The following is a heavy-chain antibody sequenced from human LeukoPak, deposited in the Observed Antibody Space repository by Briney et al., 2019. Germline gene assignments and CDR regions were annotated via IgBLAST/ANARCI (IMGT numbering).Heavy chain of an antibody. CDR3: ARDNSVEDTEWWFDP. J-gene: IGHJ5*02. Sequence: ASVKVSCKASGYTFTSYYIHWVRQAPAQGLEWMGIINPSGGSTSYAQTFQGRVTMTRDMSTSTDYMALSSQSSEDKAVYFCARDNSVEDTEWWFDPWGQGTLITVSS. CDR2: INPSGGST. V-gene: IGHV1-46*01. D-gene: IGHD3-3*01. CDR1: GYTFTSYY.